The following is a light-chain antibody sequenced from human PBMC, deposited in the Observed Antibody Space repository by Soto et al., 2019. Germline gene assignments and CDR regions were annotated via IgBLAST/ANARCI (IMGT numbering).Light chain of an antibody. J-gene: IGKJ4*02. CDR3: KHRANGTRT. CDR1: QGFXRS. V-gene: IGKV3-11*01. Sequence: HCPVPLSLSPLERPTLPCRASQGFXRSFGWYQQKPGQAPRILXYDTSNRATGSPARLSGSGSGTDFTLTISSIEAEYFAVYDCKHRANGTRTFGGGTRLEIK. CDR2: DTS.